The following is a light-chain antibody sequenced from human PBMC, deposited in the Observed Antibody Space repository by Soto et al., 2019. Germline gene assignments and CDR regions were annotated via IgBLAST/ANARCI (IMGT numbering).Light chain of an antibody. Sequence: IQLTQSPSSLSASVGDRVTITCRASQGISSYLAWYQQKPGKAPKLLIYAASTLQSGVPSRFSGSGSWTDFTLTISSLQPEDFATYYCQQLNSYRTFGQGTRLEIK. V-gene: IGKV1-9*01. CDR1: QGISSY. J-gene: IGKJ5*01. CDR2: AAS. CDR3: QQLNSYRT.